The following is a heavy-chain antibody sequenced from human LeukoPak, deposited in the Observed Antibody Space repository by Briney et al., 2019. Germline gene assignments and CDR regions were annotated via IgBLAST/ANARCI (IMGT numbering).Heavy chain of an antibody. V-gene: IGHV3-30-3*01. Sequence: GRSLRLSCAASGFTFSSYAMHWVRQAPGKGLEWVAVISYDGSNKYYADSVKGRFTISRDNSKNTLYLQMNSLRAEDTAVYYCARDRNPYSSGPVGDYWGQGTLVTVSS. J-gene: IGHJ4*02. CDR1: GFTFSSYA. CDR3: ARDRNPYSSGPVGDY. CDR2: ISYDGSNK. D-gene: IGHD6-19*01.